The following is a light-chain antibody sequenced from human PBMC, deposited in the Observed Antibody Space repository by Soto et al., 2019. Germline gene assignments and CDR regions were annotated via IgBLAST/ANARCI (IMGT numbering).Light chain of an antibody. CDR3: QQSYIPPYT. J-gene: IGKJ2*01. CDR1: QGISVH. V-gene: IGKV1-39*01. Sequence: DIQMTQSPSSLSASVGDRVTITCRASQGISVHLNWYQQKPGKVPKLLIYAASNLHSGVPSRFSGSGSETDFALTISSLQPEDFATYYCQQSYIPPYTFGQGTRLEIK. CDR2: AAS.